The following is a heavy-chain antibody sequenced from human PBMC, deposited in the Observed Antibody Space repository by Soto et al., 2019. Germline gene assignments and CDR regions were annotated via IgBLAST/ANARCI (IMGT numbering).Heavy chain of an antibody. V-gene: IGHV3-11*06. Sequence: PGGSLTLSCAASGSTFSDYYMSWIRQAPGKGLDWVAYNSSSSRNTKYGDAMKGRFTITRDNAKNTLFLQMNSLRGEDTAVYYCARDVYRYSSSSPEDVWGQGTTVTVSS. CDR3: ARDVYRYSSSSPEDV. CDR2: NSSSSRNT. J-gene: IGHJ6*02. D-gene: IGHD6-6*01. CDR1: GSTFSDYY.